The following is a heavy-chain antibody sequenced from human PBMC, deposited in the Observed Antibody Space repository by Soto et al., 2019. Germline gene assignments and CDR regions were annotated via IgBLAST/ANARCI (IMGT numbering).Heavy chain of an antibody. CDR2: INHSGST. CDR3: VANYYYYGMDV. J-gene: IGHJ6*02. Sequence: SETLSLTCAVYGGSFSGYYWSWIRQPPGKGLEWIGEINHSGSTNYNPSLKSRVTISVDTSKNQFSLKLSSVTAADTAVYYCVANYYYYGMDVWGQGTTVTVSS. CDR1: GGSFSGYY. V-gene: IGHV4-34*01.